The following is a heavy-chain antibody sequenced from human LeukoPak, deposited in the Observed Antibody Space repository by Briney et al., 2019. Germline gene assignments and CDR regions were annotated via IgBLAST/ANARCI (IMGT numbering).Heavy chain of an antibody. D-gene: IGHD1-7*01. CDR1: GGSISSYY. Sequence: SETLSLTCTVSGGSISSYYWSWIRQPPGKGLEWIGYIYYSGSTNYNPSLKSRVTISVDTSKNQFSLKLSSVTAADTAVYYCARAPYNWNYGGSFDYWGQGTLVTVFS. V-gene: IGHV4-59*01. CDR3: ARAPYNWNYGGSFDY. CDR2: IYYSGST. J-gene: IGHJ4*02.